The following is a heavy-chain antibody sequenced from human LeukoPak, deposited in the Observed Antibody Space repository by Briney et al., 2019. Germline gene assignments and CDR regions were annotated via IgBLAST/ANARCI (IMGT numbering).Heavy chain of an antibody. CDR2: IKEDGSEK. Sequence: GGSLRLSCAASGFAFSSCWMNWVRQAPGKGLEWVAKIKEDGSEKYYVDSVKGRFTISRDNAENSLYLQMNSLRAEDTAVYYCATDPFGIFDYWGQGTLVTVSS. V-gene: IGHV3-7*03. J-gene: IGHJ4*02. CDR3: ATDPFGIFDY. CDR1: GFAFSSCW. D-gene: IGHD3-10*01.